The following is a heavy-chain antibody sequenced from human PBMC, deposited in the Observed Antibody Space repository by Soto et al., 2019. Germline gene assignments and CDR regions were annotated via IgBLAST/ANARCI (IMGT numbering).Heavy chain of an antibody. Sequence: GGSLRLSCAASGFTFSSYSMNWVRQAPGKGLEWVSSISSSSYIYYADSVKGRFTISRDNAKNSLYLQMNSLRAEDTAVYYCAREPGAPGIAAAGTGEYFDYWGQGTLVTVSS. CDR2: ISSSSYI. CDR3: AREPGAPGIAAAGTGEYFDY. J-gene: IGHJ4*02. V-gene: IGHV3-21*01. D-gene: IGHD6-13*01. CDR1: GFTFSSYS.